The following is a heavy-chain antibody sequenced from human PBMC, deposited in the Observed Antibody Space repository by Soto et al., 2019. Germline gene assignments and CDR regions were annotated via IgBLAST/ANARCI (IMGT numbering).Heavy chain of an antibody. V-gene: IGHV4-39*02. Sequence: SETLSLTCTVSGGSISSSTYYWCWIRQPPGKGLEWIGSIYFRGSTYYNPSLKSRVTVSVDTSKKQFSLKLTSVTAADTAVYYCAREILTGYYPAGWFDPWGQGTLVTVSS. CDR3: AREILTGYYPAGWFDP. CDR2: IYFRGST. D-gene: IGHD3-9*01. CDR1: GGSISSSTYY. J-gene: IGHJ5*02.